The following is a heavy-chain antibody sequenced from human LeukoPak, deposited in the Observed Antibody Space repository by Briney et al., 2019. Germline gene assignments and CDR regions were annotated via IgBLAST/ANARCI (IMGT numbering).Heavy chain of an antibody. V-gene: IGHV4-38-2*02. CDR3: ARDDYGGIFDY. Sequence: PSETLSLTCTVSGYSISSGYYWGWIRQPPGKGLEWIGYIYYSGSTNYNPSLKSRVTISVDTSKNQFSLKLSSVTAADTAVYYCARDDYGGIFDYWGQGTLVTVSS. D-gene: IGHD4-23*01. CDR2: IYYSGST. CDR1: GYSISSGYY. J-gene: IGHJ4*02.